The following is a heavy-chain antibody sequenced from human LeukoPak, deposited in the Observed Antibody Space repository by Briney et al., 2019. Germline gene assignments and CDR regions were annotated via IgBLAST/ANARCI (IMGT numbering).Heavy chain of an antibody. CDR1: GYRFTSYG. D-gene: IGHD5-12*01. CDR2: ISAYNGHT. Sequence: ASVKVSCKPSGYRFTSYGISWVRQAPGQGLEWMGRISAYNGHTKYAQIFQGRVTVTTDTSSSTAYMELRSLRSDDTAVYYCARGVDTIYFDPWGQGTLVTVSS. J-gene: IGHJ5*02. CDR3: ARGVDTIYFDP. V-gene: IGHV1-18*01.